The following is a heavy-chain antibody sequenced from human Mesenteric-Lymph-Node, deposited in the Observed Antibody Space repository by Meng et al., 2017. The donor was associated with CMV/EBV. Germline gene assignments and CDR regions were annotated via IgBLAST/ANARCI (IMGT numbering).Heavy chain of an antibody. Sequence: QGQLHQWGAGLLKPSETLFVTCAVYGGSFSGYYWNWIRQSPEKGLEWIGEINHSGSTTYNPSFTSRIIISVDTSTNQISLNMSSVTAADTAVYYCARGSSYDILTGYFDYWGQGALVTVSS. CDR3: ARGSSYDILTGYFDY. CDR2: INHSGST. J-gene: IGHJ4*02. V-gene: IGHV4-34*01. D-gene: IGHD3-9*01. CDR1: GGSFSGYY.